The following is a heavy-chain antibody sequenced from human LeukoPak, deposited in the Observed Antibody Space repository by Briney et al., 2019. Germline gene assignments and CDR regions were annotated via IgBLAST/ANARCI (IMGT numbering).Heavy chain of an antibody. CDR2: ISSSSSYI. CDR1: GFTFSSYS. J-gene: IGHJ4*02. CDR3: ARVVRYSSGWEYYFDY. D-gene: IGHD6-19*01. Sequence: PGGSLRLSCAASGFTFSSYSMNWVRRAPGKGLEWVSSISSSSSYIYYADSVKGRFTISRDNAKNSLYLQMNSLRAEDTAVYYCARVVRYSSGWEYYFDYWGQGTLVTVSS. V-gene: IGHV3-21*01.